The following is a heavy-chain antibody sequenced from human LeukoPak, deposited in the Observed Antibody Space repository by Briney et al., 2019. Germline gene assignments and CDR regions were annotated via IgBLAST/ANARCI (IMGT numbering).Heavy chain of an antibody. CDR1: GFAFSTYG. D-gene: IGHD2-21*01. J-gene: IGHJ4*02. CDR2: ISYDGNNK. Sequence: GRSLRLSCAASGFAFSTYGIHWVRQAPGKGLEWVAVISYDGNNKHYADSVKGRFTISRDNSKNTLYLQMDSLRGEDTAVYYCAKDFRIGYSAHFDYWGQGALVTVSS. CDR3: AKDFRIGYSAHFDY. V-gene: IGHV3-30*04.